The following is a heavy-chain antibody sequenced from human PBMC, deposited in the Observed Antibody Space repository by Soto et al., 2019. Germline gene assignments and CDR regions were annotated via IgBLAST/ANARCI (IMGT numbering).Heavy chain of an antibody. CDR2: IYYTGGT. Sequence: SETLSLTCTVSGDSISTRSNYWAWIRQPPGKGQEWIGSIYYTGGTYYNPSLKSRVTLFLDTSKNHFSLNLNSVTAADTAVYYCAREGPPIRAHNPPEYFQHWGQGTPVTVSS. V-gene: IGHV4-39*02. J-gene: IGHJ1*01. CDR1: GDSISTRSNY. CDR3: AREGPPIRAHNPPEYFQH.